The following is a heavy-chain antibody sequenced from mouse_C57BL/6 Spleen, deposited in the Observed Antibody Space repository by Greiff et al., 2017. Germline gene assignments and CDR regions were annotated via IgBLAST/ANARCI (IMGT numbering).Heavy chain of an antibody. J-gene: IGHJ2*01. CDR3: ARDRADCFDY. D-gene: IGHD3-3*01. CDR2: INYDGSST. V-gene: IGHV5-16*01. Sequence: EVKLVESEGGLVQPGSSMKLSCTASGFTFSDYYMAWVRQVPEKGLEWVANINYDGSSTYYLDSLKSRFILSRDNAKNILYLQMSSLKSEDTATYYCARDRADCFDYWGQGTTLTVSS. CDR1: GFTFSDYY.